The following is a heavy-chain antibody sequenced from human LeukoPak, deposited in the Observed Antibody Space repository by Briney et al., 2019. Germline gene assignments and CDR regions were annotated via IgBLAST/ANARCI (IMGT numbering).Heavy chain of an antibody. CDR2: INQESSEK. V-gene: IGHV3-7*01. Sequence: GETLRLSCAASGFRFSGFWMSWVRQAPGKGPEWVANINQESSEKYYVDSVRSRFTISRDNAKNSLSLQMNSLRVEDTAVYYCAREVDRSFGYWGQGTLVTVSS. CDR1: GFRFSGFW. J-gene: IGHJ4*02. CDR3: AREVDRSFGY. D-gene: IGHD1-26*01.